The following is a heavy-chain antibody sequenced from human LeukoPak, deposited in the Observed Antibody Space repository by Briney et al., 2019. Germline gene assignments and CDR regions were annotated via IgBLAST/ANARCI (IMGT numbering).Heavy chain of an antibody. CDR3: ARVKLYYDILTGYED. Sequence: ASVKVSCMASGYSFIGYYIHWLRQVPGQGLEWMGWISAYNGNTNYAQKLQGRVTMTTNTSTSTAYMELRSLRSDDTAVYYCARVKLYYDILTGYEDWGQGTLVTVSS. CDR1: GYSFIGYY. J-gene: IGHJ4*02. V-gene: IGHV1-18*04. D-gene: IGHD3-9*01. CDR2: ISAYNGNT.